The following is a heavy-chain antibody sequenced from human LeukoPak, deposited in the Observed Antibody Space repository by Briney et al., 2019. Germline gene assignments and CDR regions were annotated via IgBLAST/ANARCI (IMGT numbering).Heavy chain of an antibody. CDR2: INPNSGGT. J-gene: IGHJ5*02. CDR1: GYTFTGYY. V-gene: IGHV1-2*02. Sequence: ASVKVSCKASGYTFTGYYMHWVRQAPGQGLEWMGWINPNSGGTNYAQKFQARVTMTRDTSISTAYMELSRLRSDDTAVYYCARDRITMVRGPHAGFDPWGQGTLVTVSS. D-gene: IGHD3-10*01. CDR3: ARDRITMVRGPHAGFDP.